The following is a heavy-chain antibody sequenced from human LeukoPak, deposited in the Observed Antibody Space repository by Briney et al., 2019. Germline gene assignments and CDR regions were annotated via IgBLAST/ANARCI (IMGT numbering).Heavy chain of an antibody. D-gene: IGHD6-19*01. CDR1: GFTFSNYD. J-gene: IGHJ5*02. V-gene: IGHV3-23*01. CDR2: ISDSGGST. CDR3: AKDLSRAVAADWFDP. Sequence: GGSLRLSCAASGFTFSNYDMSWVRQAPGKGLEWVSSISDSGGSTYCADSVKGRFTISRDNSKNTLYLQMTNRRAADTAVYYCAKDLSRAVAADWFDPWDQGSLVTVSS.